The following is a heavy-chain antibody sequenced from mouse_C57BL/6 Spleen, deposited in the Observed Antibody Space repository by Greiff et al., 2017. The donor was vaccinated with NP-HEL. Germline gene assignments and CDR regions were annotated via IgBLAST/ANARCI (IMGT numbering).Heavy chain of an antibody. Sequence: VQLQQSGPGLAKPSQTLSLTCSATGYSFTSDYWNWIRKFPGNKLEYMGYISYSGSTYYYPSLKSRISITRDTSKNQYYLQLDSVTTEDTATYDCARWSTAVVEGWYLDVWGTGTTVTVSS. CDR2: ISYSGST. CDR1: GYSFTSDY. V-gene: IGHV3-8*01. D-gene: IGHD1-1*01. J-gene: IGHJ1*03. CDR3: ARWSTAVVEGWYLDV.